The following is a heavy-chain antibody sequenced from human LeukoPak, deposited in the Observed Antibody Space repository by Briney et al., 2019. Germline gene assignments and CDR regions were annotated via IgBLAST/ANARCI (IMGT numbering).Heavy chain of an antibody. V-gene: IGHV3-72*01. CDR1: GFTFSDHY. CDR2: ARNRGNGYTT. Sequence: PGGSLRFSCAASGFTFSDHYIHWVPHAPAKGLEWVGRARNRGNGYTTQYAASVKGRFTLSRDDSENTVYLQMNSLKTEDTAVYFCARIMRVDYGTYYFDYWGQGTLVTVSS. J-gene: IGHJ4*02. D-gene: IGHD4/OR15-4a*01. CDR3: ARIMRVDYGTYYFDY.